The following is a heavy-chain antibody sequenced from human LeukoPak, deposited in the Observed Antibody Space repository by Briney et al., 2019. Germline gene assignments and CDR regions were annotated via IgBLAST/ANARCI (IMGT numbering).Heavy chain of an antibody. Sequence: GESLKISCKGSGYSFTSYWIGWVRQMPGKGLEWMGIIYPGDSDTRYSPSFQGQVTISADKSISTAYLQWSSLKASDTAMYYCALGLGYCSSTSCQLFAYWGQGTLVTVSS. D-gene: IGHD2-2*01. J-gene: IGHJ4*02. CDR2: IYPGDSDT. CDR1: GYSFTSYW. V-gene: IGHV5-51*01. CDR3: ALGLGYCSSTSCQLFAY.